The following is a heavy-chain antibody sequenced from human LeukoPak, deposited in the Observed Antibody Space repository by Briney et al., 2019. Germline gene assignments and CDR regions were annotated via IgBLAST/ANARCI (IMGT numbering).Heavy chain of an antibody. J-gene: IGHJ4*02. CDR1: GYTFTGYY. CDR3: ARTPRIGYNSRLDY. D-gene: IGHD5-24*01. CDR2: INPNSGGT. V-gene: IGHV1-2*02. Sequence: ASVKVSCKASGYTFTGYYVHWVRQAPGQGLEWMGWINPNSGGTNYAQKFQGRVTMTRDTSISTAYMELSRLRSDDTAVYYCARTPRIGYNSRLDYWGQGTLVTVSS.